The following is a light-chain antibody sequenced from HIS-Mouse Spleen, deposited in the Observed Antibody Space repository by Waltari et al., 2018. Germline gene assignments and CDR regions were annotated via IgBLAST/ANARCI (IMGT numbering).Light chain of an antibody. CDR1: SSDVGSYTL. Sequence: QSALTQPASVSGSPGQSITISCTGTSSDVGSYTLVSWYQQHPGKAPKLMIYEGSKRPSGVSNPFSGSKSGNTASLTISGLQAEDEADYYCCSYAGSSTWVFGGGTKLTVL. CDR2: EGS. J-gene: IGLJ3*02. V-gene: IGLV2-23*01. CDR3: CSYAGSSTWV.